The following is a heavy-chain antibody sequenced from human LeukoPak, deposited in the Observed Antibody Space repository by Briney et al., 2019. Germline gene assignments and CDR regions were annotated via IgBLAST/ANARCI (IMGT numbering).Heavy chain of an antibody. V-gene: IGHV1-69*13. Sequence: SVKVSCKASGGTFSSYAISWVRQAPGQGLEWMGGIIPIFGTANYAQKFQGRVTITADESTSTAYMELSSLRSEDTAVYYCARGPRPYDFWSGPLDYWGQGALVTVSS. D-gene: IGHD3-3*01. CDR1: GGTFSSYA. CDR3: ARGPRPYDFWSGPLDY. CDR2: IIPIFGTA. J-gene: IGHJ4*02.